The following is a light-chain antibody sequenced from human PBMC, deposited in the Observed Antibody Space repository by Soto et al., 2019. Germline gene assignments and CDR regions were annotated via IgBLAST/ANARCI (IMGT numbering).Light chain of an antibody. V-gene: IGLV2-11*01. J-gene: IGLJ1*01. CDR3: CSYAGSYSSG. Sequence: QSVLTQPRSVSGSPGQSVAISCAGTSSDVGGYYYVSWYQQHPGKAPKVIIYDFTKRPSGVPDRFSASSSGNTASLTISGRQAEDVADYFCCSYAGSYSSGFRTGTKVTV. CDR2: DFT. CDR1: SSDVGGYYY.